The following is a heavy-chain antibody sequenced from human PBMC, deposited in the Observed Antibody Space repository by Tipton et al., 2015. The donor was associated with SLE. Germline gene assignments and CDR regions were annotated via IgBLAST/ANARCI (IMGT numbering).Heavy chain of an antibody. CDR2: IKQDGSEK. CDR3: ARSTMVRPLDY. D-gene: IGHD3-10*01. J-gene: IGHJ4*02. Sequence: ALRLSCAASGFTFSSYWMSWARQAPGKGLEWVANIKQDGSEKYYVDSVKGRFTISRDNAKNSLYLQMNSLRAEDTAVYYCARSTMVRPLDYWGQGTLVTVSS. V-gene: IGHV3-7*05. CDR1: GFTFSSYW.